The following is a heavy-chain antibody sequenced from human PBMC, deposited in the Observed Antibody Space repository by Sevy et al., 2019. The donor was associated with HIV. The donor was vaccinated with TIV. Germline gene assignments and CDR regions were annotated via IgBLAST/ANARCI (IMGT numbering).Heavy chain of an antibody. V-gene: IGHV3-33*08. CDR2: IWYDGSNK. CDR3: ASANYDFWSGSYYYYMDV. J-gene: IGHJ6*03. CDR1: GFTFSSYG. Sequence: GGSLRLSCAASGFTFSSYGMHWVRQAPGKGLEWVAVIWYDGSNKYYADSVKGRFTISRDNSKNTLYLQMNSLRAEDTAVYYCASANYDFWSGSYYYYMDVWGKGTTVTVS. D-gene: IGHD3-3*01.